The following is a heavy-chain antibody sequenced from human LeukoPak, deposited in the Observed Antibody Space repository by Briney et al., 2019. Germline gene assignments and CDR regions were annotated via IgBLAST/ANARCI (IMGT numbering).Heavy chain of an antibody. D-gene: IGHD5-24*01. Sequence: GGSLRLSCAASGFTFSSYSMNWVRQAPGKGLEWVGFIRSKAYGGTTEYAASVKGRFTISRDDSKSIAYLQMNSLKTEDTAVYYCTRGDGYNKYFDYWGQGTLVTVSS. CDR1: GFTFSSYS. J-gene: IGHJ4*02. CDR2: IRSKAYGGTT. V-gene: IGHV3-49*04. CDR3: TRGDGYNKYFDY.